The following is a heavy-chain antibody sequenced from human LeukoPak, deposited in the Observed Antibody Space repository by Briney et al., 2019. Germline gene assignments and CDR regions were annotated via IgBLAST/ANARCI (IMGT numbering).Heavy chain of an antibody. J-gene: IGHJ4*02. D-gene: IGHD2-21*01. CDR1: GFTFSSYA. V-gene: IGHV3-49*03. CDR2: IRSKTYGGTT. Sequence: GGSLRLSCAASGFTFSSYAMHWFRQAPGKGLEWVGFIRSKTYGGTTEYAASVKGRFTISRDDSKSIAYLQMNSLKTEDTAVYYCTRDRVGLWWFNWGQGTLVTVSS. CDR3: TRDRVGLWWFN.